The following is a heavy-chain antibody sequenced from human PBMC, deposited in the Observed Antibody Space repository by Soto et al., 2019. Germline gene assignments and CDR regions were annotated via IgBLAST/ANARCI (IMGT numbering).Heavy chain of an antibody. V-gene: IGHV3-33*01. Sequence: GGSLRLSCAASGFTFSSYGMHWVRQAPGKGLEWVAVIWYDGSNKYYADSVKGRFTISRDNSKNTLYLQMNSLRAEDTAVYYCARDLGGNYYDSSGYGYWGQGTLVTVSS. D-gene: IGHD3-22*01. J-gene: IGHJ4*02. CDR2: IWYDGSNK. CDR3: ARDLGGNYYDSSGYGY. CDR1: GFTFSSYG.